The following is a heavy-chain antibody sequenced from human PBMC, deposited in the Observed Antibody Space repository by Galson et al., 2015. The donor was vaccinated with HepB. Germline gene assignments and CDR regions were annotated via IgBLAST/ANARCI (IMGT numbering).Heavy chain of an antibody. CDR2: INPIGGST. Sequence: SVKVSCKASGYTFSDYYIFWVRQAPGQRPEWMGLINPIGGSTAYAQKLQGRVTMTRDTSTSTVYMELSSLRSEDTAVYYCARDLRANYDSLTGPFDYWGQGTLVTVSS. CDR3: ARDLRANYDSLTGPFDY. CDR1: GYTFSDYY. J-gene: IGHJ4*02. D-gene: IGHD3-9*01. V-gene: IGHV1-46*04.